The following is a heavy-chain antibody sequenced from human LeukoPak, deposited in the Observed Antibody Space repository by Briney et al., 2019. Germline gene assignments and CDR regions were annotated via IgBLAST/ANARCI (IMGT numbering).Heavy chain of an antibody. CDR1: GFTVSSNS. CDR2: IYSDNT. Sequence: GGSLRLSCTVSGFTVSSNSMSWVRQAPGKGLEWVSFIYSDNTHYSDSVKGRFTISRDNSKNTLYLQMNSLRAEDTAVYYCARLTAADDAFDIWGQGTMVTVSS. J-gene: IGHJ3*02. D-gene: IGHD6-13*01. V-gene: IGHV3-53*01. CDR3: ARLTAADDAFDI.